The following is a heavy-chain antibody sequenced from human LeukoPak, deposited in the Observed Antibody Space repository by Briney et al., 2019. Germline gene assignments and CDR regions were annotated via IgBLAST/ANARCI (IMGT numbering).Heavy chain of an antibody. J-gene: IGHJ5*02. Sequence: SETLSLTCAVYGGFLSGYYWSWIRQPPGKGLEWIGEVTHSGSTNYNPSLHNRVTTSVDPSKNQFSLNLTSVTAADTAVYYCARGAPYYDSWSGYYNWFDPWGQGTLVTVSS. CDR3: ARGAPYYDSWSGYYNWFDP. D-gene: IGHD3-3*01. CDR2: VTHSGST. V-gene: IGHV4-34*01. CDR1: GGFLSGYY.